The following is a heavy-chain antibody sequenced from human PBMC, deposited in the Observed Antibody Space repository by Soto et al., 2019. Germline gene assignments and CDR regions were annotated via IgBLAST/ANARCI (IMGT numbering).Heavy chain of an antibody. CDR1: GGSISSGGYS. Sequence: SETLSLTCAVSGGSISSGGYSWSWLRQPPGKGLEWIGEINHSGSTNYNASLKSRVTISVETSKNQSSLKLSSVIAADPAVDYCARGYYDYVWGSYRSYYFDYWGQGTLVTVSS. D-gene: IGHD3-16*02. CDR3: ARGYYDYVWGSYRSYYFDY. J-gene: IGHJ4*02. V-gene: IGHV4-34*01. CDR2: INHSGST.